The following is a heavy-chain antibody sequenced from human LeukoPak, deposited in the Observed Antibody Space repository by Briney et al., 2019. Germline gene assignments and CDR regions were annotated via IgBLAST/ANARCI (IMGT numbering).Heavy chain of an antibody. CDR3: ARTRDGYNYNDY. CDR1: GYSISGGFY. D-gene: IGHD5-24*01. J-gene: IGHJ4*02. V-gene: IGHV4-38-2*02. CDR2: IFRSGST. Sequence: SETLSLTCTVSGYSISGGFYWGWIRQPPGKGLEWIGSIFRSGSTYYNPSLKSRVTITVDTSKNQFSLKLSSVTAADTAVYYCARTRDGYNYNDYWGQGTLVTVSS.